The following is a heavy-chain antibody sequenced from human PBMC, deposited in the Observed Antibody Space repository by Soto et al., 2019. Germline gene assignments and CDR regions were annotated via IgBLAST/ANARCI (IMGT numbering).Heavy chain of an antibody. J-gene: IGHJ4*02. CDR1: VGSFSGYY. V-gene: IGHV4-34*09. Sequence: SQTLSLTCSIYVGSFSGYYWSWIRQPPGKWLEWIGEINHSGNTNYSPSLKSRVTISVDTSNNQFSLKLNSVTAADTAVYYCASHYDYVWGSYRSSTTIDYWGQGTLVSV. CDR3: ASHYDYVWGSYRSSTTIDY. D-gene: IGHD3-16*02. CDR2: INHSGNT.